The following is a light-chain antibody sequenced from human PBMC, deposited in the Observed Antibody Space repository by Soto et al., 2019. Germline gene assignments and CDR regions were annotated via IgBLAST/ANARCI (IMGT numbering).Light chain of an antibody. CDR3: HQYGSSPWT. CDR2: GAS. Sequence: EIVLTQSPGTLSLSTGERATLSCRASQSVSSSYLAWYQQKPGQAPRLLIYGASSRATGFPDRFSGSGSGTDFTVTISRLEPEDFALYYGHQYGSSPWTFGQGTKVDIK. J-gene: IGKJ1*01. V-gene: IGKV3-20*01. CDR1: QSVSSSY.